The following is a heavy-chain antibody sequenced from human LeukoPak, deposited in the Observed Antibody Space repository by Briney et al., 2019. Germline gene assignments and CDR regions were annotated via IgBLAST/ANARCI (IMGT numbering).Heavy chain of an antibody. D-gene: IGHD3-22*01. CDR2: INHSGST. V-gene: IGHV4-34*01. Sequence: PSETLSLTCAVYGGSFSGYYWSWIRQPPGKGLEWIGEINHSGSTNYNPSLKSRVTISVDTSKNQFSLKLSSVTAADTAVYYCARGRVPGYYDSSGYYYWGQGTLVTVSS. J-gene: IGHJ4*02. CDR3: ARGRVPGYYDSSGYYY. CDR1: GGSFSGYY.